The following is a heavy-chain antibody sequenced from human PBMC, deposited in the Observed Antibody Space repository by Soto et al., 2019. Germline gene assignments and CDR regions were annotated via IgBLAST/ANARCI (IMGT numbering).Heavy chain of an antibody. J-gene: IGHJ5*02. V-gene: IGHV4-31*11. CDR1: GGSITSGAYY. CDR2: IHYSGRT. D-gene: IGHD3-22*01. Sequence: QVQLQESGPGLVKPSQTLSLTCAVSGGSITSGAYYWTWIRQHPGKGPEWIAYIHYSGRTYYNPSLKSRVTISVDTSNNQFSLKLSSVTAADTAVYYCARYYFDSSGYSNWFDPWGQGTLVTVSS. CDR3: ARYYFDSSGYSNWFDP.